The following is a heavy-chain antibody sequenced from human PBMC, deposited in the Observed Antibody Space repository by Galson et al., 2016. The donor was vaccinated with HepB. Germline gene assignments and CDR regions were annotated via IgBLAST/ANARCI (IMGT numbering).Heavy chain of an antibody. Sequence: SVKVSCKASGYSFTDYYIHWVRQAPGQGLEWMGWINPKSGGTNYVQKFQGRVTMTRDTSISTAYMELSSLRYDDTAVYFCERSRYDFWSGYPEPLYYGMDVWGKGTTVTVSS. J-gene: IGHJ6*04. V-gene: IGHV1-2*02. CDR1: GYSFTDYY. CDR3: ERSRYDFWSGYPEPLYYGMDV. D-gene: IGHD3-3*01. CDR2: INPKSGGT.